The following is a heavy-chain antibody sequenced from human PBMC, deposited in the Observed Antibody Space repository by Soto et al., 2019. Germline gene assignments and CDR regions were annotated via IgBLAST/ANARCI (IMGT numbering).Heavy chain of an antibody. V-gene: IGHV1-18*01. CDR1: GYTFSNDA. CDR3: ARASRYYWNYMMY. Sequence: QVQLVQSGAEVKKPGASVKVSCKASGYTFSNDAFTWVRQAPGQGLEWMGWVSAYNGNTNYAQKFKGRVTMTTDTSTSTAYMEISSLRYDDTAVYFCARASRYYWNYMMYWGQGTLVTVSS. CDR2: VSAYNGNT. D-gene: IGHD1-7*01. J-gene: IGHJ4*02.